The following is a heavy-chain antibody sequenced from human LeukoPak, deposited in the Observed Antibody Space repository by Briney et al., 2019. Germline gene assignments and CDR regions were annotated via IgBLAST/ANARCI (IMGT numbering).Heavy chain of an antibody. V-gene: IGHV3-30*03. J-gene: IGHJ4*02. Sequence: GGSLRLSCAASGFTFSSYGMHWVRQAPGKGLEWVAVISYDGSNKYYADSVKGRFTISRDNSKNTLYLQMNSLRAEDTAVYYCAGALDLSGFDYWGQGTLVTVSS. CDR2: ISYDGSNK. D-gene: IGHD3-10*01. CDR1: GFTFSSYG. CDR3: AGALDLSGFDY.